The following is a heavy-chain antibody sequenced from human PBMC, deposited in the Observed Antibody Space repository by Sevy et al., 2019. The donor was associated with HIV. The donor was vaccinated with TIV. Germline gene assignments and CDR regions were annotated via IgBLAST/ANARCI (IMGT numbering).Heavy chain of an antibody. D-gene: IGHD2-15*01. CDR1: GFTFSDHY. CDR2: IRNRPNSYTT. J-gene: IGHJ6*03. CDR3: VRGPNCGVGGCQQISPYCLDV. V-gene: IGHV3-72*01. Sequence: GGSLRLSCAASGFTFSDHYVDWVRQAPGKGLEWVGRIRNRPNSYTTEYAGSVKGRLTISRDDSRNSVYLQMNSLKTRDSAVYYCVRGPNCGVGGCQQISPYCLDVWGKGATVTVSS.